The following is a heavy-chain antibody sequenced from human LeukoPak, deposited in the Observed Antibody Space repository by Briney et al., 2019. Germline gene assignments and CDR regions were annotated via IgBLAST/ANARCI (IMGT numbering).Heavy chain of an antibody. D-gene: IGHD3-22*01. Sequence: PGGSLRLSCAASGFIFSSYGMSWVRQAPGKGLEWVSSISGSGAHTYYADSVKGRFTISRDNPQNTLYLQMNSLRAEDTAVYYCAKKPYEDSSGYYSSDFWGQGTLVTVSS. V-gene: IGHV3-23*01. J-gene: IGHJ4*02. CDR3: AKKPYEDSSGYYSSDF. CDR2: ISGSGAHT. CDR1: GFIFSSYG.